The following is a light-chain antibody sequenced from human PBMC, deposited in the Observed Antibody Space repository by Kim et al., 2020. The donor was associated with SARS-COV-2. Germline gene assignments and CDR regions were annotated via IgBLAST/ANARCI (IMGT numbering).Light chain of an antibody. CDR1: SSDVGGYNY. CDR2: DVS. J-gene: IGLJ1*01. Sequence: QSITISCTGTSSDVGGYNYVSWYQQHPGKAPKLMIYDVSNRRSGVSNRFSGSKSGNTASLTISGLQAEDEADYYCSSYTSSSTPYVFGTGTKVTVL. V-gene: IGLV2-14*03. CDR3: SSYTSSSTPYV.